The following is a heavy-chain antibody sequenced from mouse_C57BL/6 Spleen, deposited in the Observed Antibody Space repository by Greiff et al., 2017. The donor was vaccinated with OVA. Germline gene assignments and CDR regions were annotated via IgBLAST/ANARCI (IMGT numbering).Heavy chain of an antibody. J-gene: IGHJ1*03. Sequence: EVKLMESGGGLVKPGGSLKLSCAASGFTFSDYGMHWVRQAPEKGLEWVAYISSGSSTIYYADTVKGRFTISRDNAKNTLFLQMTSLRSEDTAMYYCARDYYGSRPYWYFDVWGTGTTVTVSS. V-gene: IGHV5-17*01. CDR3: ARDYYGSRPYWYFDV. CDR2: ISSGSSTI. D-gene: IGHD1-1*01. CDR1: GFTFSDYG.